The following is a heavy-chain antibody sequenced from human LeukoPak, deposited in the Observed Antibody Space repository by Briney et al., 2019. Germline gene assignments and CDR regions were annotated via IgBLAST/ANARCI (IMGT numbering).Heavy chain of an antibody. D-gene: IGHD6-13*01. CDR2: INPNSDGT. Sequence: GASVKVSCKVSGYTLTELSMHWVRQAPGQGLEWMGWINPNSDGTNYAQKFQGRVTMTRDTSISTAYMELSRLRSDDTAVYYCARGSAAGSLNWFDPWGQGTLVTVSS. J-gene: IGHJ5*02. CDR1: GYTLTELS. V-gene: IGHV1-2*02. CDR3: ARGSAAGSLNWFDP.